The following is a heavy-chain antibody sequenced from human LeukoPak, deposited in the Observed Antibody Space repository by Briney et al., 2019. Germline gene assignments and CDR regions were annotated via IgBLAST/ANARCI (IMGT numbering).Heavy chain of an antibody. V-gene: IGHV3-74*01. CDR2: INSDGSST. Sequence: AGGSLRLSCAASGFTFSSYSMNWVRQAPGKGLVWVSRINSDGSSTSYADSVKGRFTISRDNAKNTLYLQMNSLRAEDTAVYSCARDQLYYDILTGIQYYYGMDVWGQGTTVTVSS. D-gene: IGHD3-9*01. CDR3: ARDQLYYDILTGIQYYYGMDV. J-gene: IGHJ6*02. CDR1: GFTFSSYS.